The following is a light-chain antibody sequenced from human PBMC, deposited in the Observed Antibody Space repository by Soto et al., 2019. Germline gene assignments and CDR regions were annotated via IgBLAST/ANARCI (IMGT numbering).Light chain of an antibody. CDR1: QDISNY. V-gene: IGKV1-33*01. J-gene: IGKJ4*01. CDR2: DAS. Sequence: DIQMTQSPSSLSASVGDRVTITCQASQDISNYLNWYQQKSGKAPKLLIYDASNLEEGVSSRFTGRGSGTQFTFTISSLQPEDVATYYCQHYDDLPLSFGGGTKVELK. CDR3: QHYDDLPLS.